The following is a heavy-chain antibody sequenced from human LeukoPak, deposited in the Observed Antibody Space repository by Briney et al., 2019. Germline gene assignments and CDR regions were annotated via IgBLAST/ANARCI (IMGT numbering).Heavy chain of an antibody. Sequence: PGGSVSLSCAASGFTFSSYWMSWVRPAPGKGREWVANIKQDGSEKYYVDSVKGRFTSSRDNAKNSLYLQMNSLRAEDTAVYYCARDRGSITMVRGGQGTLVTVSS. CDR3: ARDRGSITMVR. J-gene: IGHJ4*02. CDR2: IKQDGSEK. CDR1: GFTFSSYW. V-gene: IGHV3-7*01. D-gene: IGHD3-10*01.